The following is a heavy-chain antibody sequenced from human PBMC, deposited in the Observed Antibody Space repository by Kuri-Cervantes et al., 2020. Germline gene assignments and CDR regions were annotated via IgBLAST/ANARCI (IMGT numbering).Heavy chain of an antibody. D-gene: IGHD5-18*01. V-gene: IGHV1-2*02. J-gene: IGHJ6*03. CDR2: INPNSGGT. Sequence: ASVKVSCRASGYTFTGYYMHWVRQAPGQGLEWMGWINPNSGGTNYAQKFQGRVTMTRDTSISTAYMELSSLRSEDTAVYYCARVVDTAMVGYMDVWGKGTTVTVSS. CDR3: ARVVDTAMVGYMDV. CDR1: GYTFTGYY.